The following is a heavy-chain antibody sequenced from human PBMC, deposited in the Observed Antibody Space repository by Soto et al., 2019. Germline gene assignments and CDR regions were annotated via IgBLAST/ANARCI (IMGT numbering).Heavy chain of an antibody. V-gene: IGHV3-21*01. Sequence: GGSLRLSCAASGFTFSSYSMNWVRQAPGKGLEWVSSISSSSSYIYYADSVKGRFTISRDNAKNSLYLQMNSLRAEDTAVYYCARVGGSGSYGFWDDAFDIWGQGTMVTVSS. CDR3: ARVGGSGSYGFWDDAFDI. D-gene: IGHD3-10*01. CDR1: GFTFSSYS. CDR2: ISSSSSYI. J-gene: IGHJ3*02.